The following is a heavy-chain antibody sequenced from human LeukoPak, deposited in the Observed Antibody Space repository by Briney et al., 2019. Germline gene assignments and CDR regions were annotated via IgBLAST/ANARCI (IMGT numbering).Heavy chain of an antibody. CDR1: GFTFSSYG. CDR3: AKGRGYSGYDKYPRRDAFDI. D-gene: IGHD5-12*01. V-gene: IGHV3-30*18. Sequence: GGSLRLSCAASGFTFSSYGMHWVRQAPGKGLEWVAVISYDGSNKYYADSVKGRFTISRDNSKNTLYLQMNSLRAEDTAVYYCAKGRGYSGYDKYPRRDAFDIWGQGTMVTVSS. J-gene: IGHJ3*02. CDR2: ISYDGSNK.